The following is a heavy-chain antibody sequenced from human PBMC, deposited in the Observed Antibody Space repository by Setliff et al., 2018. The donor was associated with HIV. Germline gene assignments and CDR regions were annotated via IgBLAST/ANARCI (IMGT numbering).Heavy chain of an antibody. D-gene: IGHD6-19*01. V-gene: IGHV1-3*01. Sequence: ASVKVSCKAFGYTFSTNAIHWVRQAPGQRLEWMGYINAGDDNTRYSGKFQGRVTITRDTSANTAYMELSSLRSEDTAVYYCARGSCSGCYLSDYWGLGTLVTVSS. CDR1: GYTFSTNA. J-gene: IGHJ4*02. CDR3: ARGSCSGCYLSDY. CDR2: INAGDDNT.